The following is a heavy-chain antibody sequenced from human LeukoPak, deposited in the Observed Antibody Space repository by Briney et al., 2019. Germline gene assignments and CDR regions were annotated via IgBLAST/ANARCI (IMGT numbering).Heavy chain of an antibody. Sequence: PGGSLRLSCVASGFTFSTYWMHWVRQAPGKGLVWVSRINSDGSGTSYADSVKGRFTISRDNAKNTLYLQMSSLRAEDTAVYYCSRSLADYFDSSGYFAYWGQGTLVTVSS. CDR3: SRSLADYFDSSGYFAY. V-gene: IGHV3-74*01. CDR2: INSDGSGT. J-gene: IGHJ1*01. CDR1: GFTFSTYW. D-gene: IGHD3-22*01.